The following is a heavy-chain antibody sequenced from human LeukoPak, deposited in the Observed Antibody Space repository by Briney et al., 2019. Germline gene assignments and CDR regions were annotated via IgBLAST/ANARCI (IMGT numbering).Heavy chain of an antibody. D-gene: IGHD3-10*01. CDR3: ARDDGYYYGSGSYSSLDY. V-gene: IGHV3-48*01. CDR1: GFTFSSYA. Sequence: GSLRLSCAASGFTFSSYAMSWVRQAPGKGLEWVSYISSSSSTIYYADSVKGRFTISRDNAKNSLYLQMNSLRAEDTAVYYCARDDGYYYGSGSYSSLDYWGQGTLVTVSS. J-gene: IGHJ4*02. CDR2: ISSSSSTI.